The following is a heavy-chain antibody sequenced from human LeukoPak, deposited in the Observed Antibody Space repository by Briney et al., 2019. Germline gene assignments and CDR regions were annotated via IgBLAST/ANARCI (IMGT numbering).Heavy chain of an antibody. Sequence: GGSLRLSCAASGFTFSSYWMHWVRQAPGKGPVWVSRINSDGSSTSYADSVKDRFTISRDNAKNTLYLQMNSLRAEDTAVYYCARGRPNDYGDYVGLYGMDVWGQGTTVTVSS. V-gene: IGHV3-74*01. J-gene: IGHJ6*02. D-gene: IGHD4-17*01. CDR2: INSDGSST. CDR1: GFTFSSYW. CDR3: ARGRPNDYGDYVGLYGMDV.